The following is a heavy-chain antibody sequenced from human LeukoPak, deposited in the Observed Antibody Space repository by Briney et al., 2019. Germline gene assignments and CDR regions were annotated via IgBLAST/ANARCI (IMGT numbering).Heavy chain of an antibody. V-gene: IGHV3-7*05. CDR1: GFTFSSYW. CDR3: ARDHHGYGDYDRYYYYGMDV. CDR2: IKQDGSEK. D-gene: IGHD4-17*01. Sequence: AGGSLRLSCAASGFTFSSYWMSWVRQAPGKGLEWVANIKQDGSEKYYVDSVKGRFTISRDNAKNSLYLQMNSLRAEDTAVYYCARDHHGYGDYDRYYYYGMDVWGQENKVNVSS. J-gene: IGHJ6*02.